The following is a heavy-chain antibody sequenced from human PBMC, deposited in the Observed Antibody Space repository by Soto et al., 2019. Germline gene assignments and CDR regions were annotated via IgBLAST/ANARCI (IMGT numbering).Heavy chain of an antibody. V-gene: IGHV3-7*01. CDR2: IKQDGSEK. Sequence: GGSLRLSCAASGFTFSSYWMSWVRQAPGKGLEWVANIKQDGSEKYYVDSVKGRFTISRDNAKNSLYLQMNSLRAEDTAVYYYARALREGPIFGDPVGKYYYYYYYMDVWGKGTTVTVSS. J-gene: IGHJ6*03. CDR1: GFTFSSYW. D-gene: IGHD3-3*01. CDR3: ARALREGPIFGDPVGKYYYYYYYMDV.